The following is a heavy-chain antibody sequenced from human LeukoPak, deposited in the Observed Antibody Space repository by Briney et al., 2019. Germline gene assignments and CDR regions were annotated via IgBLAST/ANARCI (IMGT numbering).Heavy chain of an antibody. Sequence: SETLSLTCTVSGYSISSGYYWGWIRQPPGKGLEWIGSIYHSGSTYYNPSLKSRVTISVDTSKNQFSLKLSSVTAADTAVYYCARQLYYYDSSGYYAFDPWGQGTLVTVSS. CDR2: IYHSGST. CDR1: GYSISSGYY. D-gene: IGHD3-22*01. V-gene: IGHV4-38-2*02. J-gene: IGHJ5*02. CDR3: ARQLYYYDSSGYYAFDP.